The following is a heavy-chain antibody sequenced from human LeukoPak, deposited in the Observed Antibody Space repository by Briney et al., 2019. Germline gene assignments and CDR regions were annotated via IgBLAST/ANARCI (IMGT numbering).Heavy chain of an antibody. CDR1: GYTFNSYG. CDR3: ARYYDGSGYYYEDY. V-gene: IGHV1-18*01. Sequence: ASVKVSCKASGYTFNSYGISWVRQAPGQGLEWMGWITVYNDNTNYAQKLQGRVTMTTDTSTSTAYMELRSLRSDDTAVYYCARYYDGSGYYYEDYWGQGTLVTVSS. D-gene: IGHD3-22*01. J-gene: IGHJ4*02. CDR2: ITVYNDNT.